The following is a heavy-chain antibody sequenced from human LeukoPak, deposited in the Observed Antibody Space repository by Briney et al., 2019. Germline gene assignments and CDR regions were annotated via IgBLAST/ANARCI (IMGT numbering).Heavy chain of an antibody. D-gene: IGHD4-17*01. Sequence: GGSLRLSCAASGFTFSSYAMHWVRQAPGKGLEWVAVMSSDGSKKYYADSVKGRFTISRDNSKNTLYLQMNSLRAEDTAVYYCAKKFTGTTVISGDYFDYWGQGTLVTVPS. CDR3: AKKFTGTTVISGDYFDY. CDR2: MSSDGSKK. J-gene: IGHJ4*02. CDR1: GFTFSSYA. V-gene: IGHV3-30-3*02.